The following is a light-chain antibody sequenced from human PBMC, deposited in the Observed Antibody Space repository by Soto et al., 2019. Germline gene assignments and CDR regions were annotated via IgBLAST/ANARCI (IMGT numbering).Light chain of an antibody. J-gene: IGKJ1*01. CDR2: DAS. Sequence: EIVMTQSPATLSVSPGEGATLSCRASQSIRNTLAWYQQKPGQSPRLLIYDASTGATGVPARFSGSGSGTEFTLTISSLQSEDFALYYCQQYNSWPVTFGQGTKVDIK. CDR1: QSIRNT. V-gene: IGKV3-15*01. CDR3: QQYNSWPVT.